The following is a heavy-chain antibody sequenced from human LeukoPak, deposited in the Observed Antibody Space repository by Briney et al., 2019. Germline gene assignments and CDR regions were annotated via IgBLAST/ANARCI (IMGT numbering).Heavy chain of an antibody. J-gene: IGHJ4*02. D-gene: IGHD1/OR15-1a*01. CDR2: IYSRGDT. CDR1: GVTVSSNY. Sequence: PGGSLRLSCAASGVTVSSNYMSWVRQAPGKGLEWVSVIYSRGDTYYADSVKGRFTISRDGSRNTLYLQMNSLRAEDTAMYYCARSNCNSCYLGVWYYFDYWGQGTLVSVSS. V-gene: IGHV3-66*01. CDR3: ARSNCNSCYLGVWYYFDY.